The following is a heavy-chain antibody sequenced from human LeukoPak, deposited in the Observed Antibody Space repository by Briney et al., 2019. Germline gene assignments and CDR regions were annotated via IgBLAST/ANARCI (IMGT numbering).Heavy chain of an antibody. CDR3: ARDREMITFGGVIAPDI. CDR1: GYTFTSYG. CDR2: ISAYNGNT. J-gene: IGHJ3*02. V-gene: IGHV1-18*01. D-gene: IGHD3-16*02. Sequence: ASVKVSCKASGYTFTSYGISWVRQAPGQGLEWMGWISAYNGNTDYAQKLQGRVTMTTDTSTSTAYMELRSLRSDDTAVYYCARDREMITFGGVIAPDIWGQGTMVTVSS.